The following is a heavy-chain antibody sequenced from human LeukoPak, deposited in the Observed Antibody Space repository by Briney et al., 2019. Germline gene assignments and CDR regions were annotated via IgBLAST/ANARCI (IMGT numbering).Heavy chain of an antibody. V-gene: IGHV4-61*02. D-gene: IGHD6-19*01. Sequence: SSETLSLICTVSGGSISSGSYYWSWIRQPAGKGLEWIGRIYTSGSTNYNPSLKSRVTISVDTSKNQFSLKLSSVTAADTAVYYCARGGGVSAVATRGAFDIWGQGTMVTVSS. CDR3: ARGGGVSAVATRGAFDI. J-gene: IGHJ3*02. CDR2: IYTSGST. CDR1: GGSISSGSYY.